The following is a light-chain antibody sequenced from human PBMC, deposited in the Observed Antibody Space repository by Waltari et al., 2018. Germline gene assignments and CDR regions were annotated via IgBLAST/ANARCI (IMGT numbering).Light chain of an antibody. CDR2: EGY. J-gene: IGLJ3*02. Sequence: QSALAQPAPVYGSPGQSLTIYCTGISSDDGSSKFVSWYQQHPGKAPKLMIYEGYKRPSGVSNRFSGSKSGNTASLTISGLQAEDEADYYCCSYAGLNIWLFGGGTKLTVL. CDR1: SSDDGSSKF. CDR3: CSYAGLNIWL. V-gene: IGLV2-23*01.